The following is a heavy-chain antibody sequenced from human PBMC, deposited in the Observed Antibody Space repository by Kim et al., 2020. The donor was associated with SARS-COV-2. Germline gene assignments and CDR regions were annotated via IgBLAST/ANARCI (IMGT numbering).Heavy chain of an antibody. CDR3: VREDRHDI. CDR2: FGTA. V-gene: IGHV1-69*01. D-gene: IGHD3-16*02. Sequence: FGTANNAQKFQGRVTITADESKSTAYMGLSSLRSEDTAVYYCVREDRHDIWGQGTMVTVSS. J-gene: IGHJ3*02.